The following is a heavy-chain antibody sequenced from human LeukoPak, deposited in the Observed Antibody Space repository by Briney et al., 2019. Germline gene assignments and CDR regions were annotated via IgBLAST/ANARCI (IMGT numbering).Heavy chain of an antibody. Sequence: PSETLSLTCTVSGGSISSYYWSWIRQPPGKGLEWIEYIYYSGSTNYNPSLKSRVTISVDTSKNQFSLKLSSVTAADTAVYYCARHYDYVWGSSHFDYWGQGTLVTVSS. D-gene: IGHD3-16*01. V-gene: IGHV4-59*08. CDR1: GGSISSYY. J-gene: IGHJ4*02. CDR3: ARHYDYVWGSSHFDY. CDR2: IYYSGST.